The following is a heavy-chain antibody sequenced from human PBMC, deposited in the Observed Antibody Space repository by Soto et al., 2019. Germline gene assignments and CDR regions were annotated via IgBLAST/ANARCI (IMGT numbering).Heavy chain of an antibody. D-gene: IGHD1-26*01. CDR1: GGSVSVDSYY. Sequence: SETLSLTCAVSGGSVSVDSYYWAWIRQPPGKGLEWIATIHYRGNTYYATSLKSRVTISIDTSKNQFSLMLASVTATDTAFYYCESMANTVSTTNYWGQGTLVTVSS. CDR2: IHYRGNT. J-gene: IGHJ4*02. CDR3: ESMANTVSTTNY. V-gene: IGHV4-39*01.